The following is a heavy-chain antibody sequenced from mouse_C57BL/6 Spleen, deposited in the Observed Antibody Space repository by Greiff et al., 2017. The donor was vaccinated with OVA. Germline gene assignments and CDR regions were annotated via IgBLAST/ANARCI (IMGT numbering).Heavy chain of an antibody. D-gene: IGHD1-1*01. Sequence: QVQLQQPGAELVKPGASVKLSCKASGYTFTSYWMHWVKQRPGQGLEWIGMIHPNSGSTNYNEKFKSKASLTVDKSSSTAYMQLSSLTSEDSAVYYCARSTTVRFDYWGQGTTLTVSS. CDR1: GYTFTSYW. CDR3: ARSTTVRFDY. J-gene: IGHJ2*01. CDR2: IHPNSGST. V-gene: IGHV1-64*01.